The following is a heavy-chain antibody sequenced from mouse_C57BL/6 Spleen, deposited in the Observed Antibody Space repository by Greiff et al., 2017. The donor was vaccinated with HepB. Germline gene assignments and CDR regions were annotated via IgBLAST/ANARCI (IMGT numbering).Heavy chain of an antibody. CDR1: GFSLTSYA. CDR3: ARNEDFYYGSSYDWYFDV. V-gene: IGHV2-9-1*01. D-gene: IGHD1-1*01. J-gene: IGHJ1*03. CDR2: IWTGGGT. Sequence: QVQLKESGPGLVAPSQRLSITCTVSGFSLTSYAISWVRQPPGKGLEWLGVIWTGGGTNYNSALKSRLSISKDNSKSQVFLKMNSLQTDDTARYYCARNEDFYYGSSYDWYFDVWGTGTTVTVSS.